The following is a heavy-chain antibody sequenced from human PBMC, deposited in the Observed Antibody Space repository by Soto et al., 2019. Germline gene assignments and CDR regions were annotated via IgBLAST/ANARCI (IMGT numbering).Heavy chain of an antibody. CDR2: IRGSGGSA. J-gene: IGHJ4*02. V-gene: IGHV3-23*01. CDR3: AKHLGYDILTGYPYYFDY. CDR1: GFTFSSVA. D-gene: IGHD3-9*01. Sequence: EVQLLESGGGLVQPGGSLRLSCAASGFTFSSVAMTWVRQAPGKRLEWVSSIRGSGGSAYFADSVKGRFLISRDNSKNTLYLQMNSLRGEDTAVYYCAKHLGYDILTGYPYYFDYWGQGTLVTVSS.